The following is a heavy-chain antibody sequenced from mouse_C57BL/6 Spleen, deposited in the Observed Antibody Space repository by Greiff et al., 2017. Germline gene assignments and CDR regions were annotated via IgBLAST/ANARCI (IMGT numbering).Heavy chain of an antibody. V-gene: IGHV1-42*01. Sequence: VQLKESGPELVKPGASVKISCKASGYSFTGYYMNWVKQSPEKSLEWIGEINPSTGGTTYNQKFKAKATLTVDKSSSTAYMQLKSLTSEDSAVYYCAYGNPFAYWGQGTLVTVSA. CDR2: INPSTGGT. J-gene: IGHJ3*01. D-gene: IGHD2-1*01. CDR3: AYGNPFAY. CDR1: GYSFTGYY.